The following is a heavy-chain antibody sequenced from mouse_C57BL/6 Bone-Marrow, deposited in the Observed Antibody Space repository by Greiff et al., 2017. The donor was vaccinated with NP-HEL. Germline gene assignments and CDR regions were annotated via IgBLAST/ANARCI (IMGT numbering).Heavy chain of an antibody. Sequence: EVHLVESGPGLVKPSQSLSLTCSVTGYSITSGYYWNWIRQFPGNKLEWMGYISYDGSNNYNPSLKNRISITRDTSKNQFFLKLNSVTTEDTATYYCARGYYYGSRGYYYAMDYWGQGTSVTVSS. V-gene: IGHV3-6*01. D-gene: IGHD1-1*01. J-gene: IGHJ4*01. CDR1: GYSITSGYY. CDR2: ISYDGSN. CDR3: ARGYYYGSRGYYYAMDY.